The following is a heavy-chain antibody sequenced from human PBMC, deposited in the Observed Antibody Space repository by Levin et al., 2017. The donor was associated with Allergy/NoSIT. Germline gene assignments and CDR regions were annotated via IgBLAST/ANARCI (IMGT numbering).Heavy chain of an antibody. CDR2: IYYDGSA. CDR1: GGSISDDSYY. V-gene: IGHV4-39*07. Sequence: SETLSLTCTVSGGSISDDSYYWAWVRQPPGKGLEWVGSIYYDGSAYYNPSLKTRLTISVDTSKNQFSLRVNSVTAADPAVYYCAGEPNSPSYYRYGLDVWGPGTTVTVSS. D-gene: IGHD2/OR15-2a*01. J-gene: IGHJ6*02. CDR3: AGEPNSPSYYRYGLDV.